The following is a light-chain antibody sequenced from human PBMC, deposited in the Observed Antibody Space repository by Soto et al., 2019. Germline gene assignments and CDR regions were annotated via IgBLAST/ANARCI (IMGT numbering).Light chain of an antibody. Sequence: ALTQPASVSGSPGQSITISCTGTSSDVGSYNLVSWYQQHPGKAPKLMIYEGSKRPSGVSNRFSGSKSGNTASLTISGLQAEDQADYYCCSYAGSSTVVFGGGTKLTVL. J-gene: IGLJ2*01. CDR3: CSYAGSSTVV. V-gene: IGLV2-23*01. CDR1: SSDVGSYNL. CDR2: EGS.